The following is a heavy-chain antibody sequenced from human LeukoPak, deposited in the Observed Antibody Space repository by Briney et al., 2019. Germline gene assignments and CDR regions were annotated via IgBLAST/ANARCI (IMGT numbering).Heavy chain of an antibody. J-gene: IGHJ4*02. CDR3: ARGAMAPYYFDY. V-gene: IGHV4-59*01. D-gene: IGHD5-18*01. CDR2: IYYSGST. CDR1: GGSISSYY. Sequence: SETLSLTCTVSGGSISSYYCSWIRQPPGKGLEWIGYIYYSGSTNYNPSLKSRVTISVDTSKNQFSLKLSSVTAADTAVYYYARGAMAPYYFDYWGQGTLVTVSS.